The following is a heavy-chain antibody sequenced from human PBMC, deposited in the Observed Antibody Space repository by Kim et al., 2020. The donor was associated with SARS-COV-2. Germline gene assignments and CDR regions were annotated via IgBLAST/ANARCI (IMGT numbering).Heavy chain of an antibody. J-gene: IGHJ4*02. V-gene: IGHV3-23*01. D-gene: IGHD1-7*01. CDR3: VKRTVYGTTWPAAY. CDR2: ISESGSST. CDR1: GFTFSTFA. Sequence: GGSLRLSCTASGFTFSTFAMNWVRQAPGKGLDWVSGISESGSSTYYADSVKGRFTISRDNSRNTLYLQMNSLRAEDTAVYYCVKRTVYGTTWPAAYWGQGTLVTVSS.